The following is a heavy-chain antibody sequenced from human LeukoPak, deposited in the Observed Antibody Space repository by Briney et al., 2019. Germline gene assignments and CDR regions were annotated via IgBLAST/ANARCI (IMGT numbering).Heavy chain of an antibody. CDR3: ARKIVGATMCADY. CDR2: IKQDGSEK. CDR1: GFTFSSRDW. J-gene: IGHJ4*02. V-gene: IGHV3-7*01. Sequence: PGGSLRLSCVASGFTFSSRDWMTWVRQAPGKGLERVANIKQDGSEKNYVDSVKGRFTISRDNAKNSVDLQMNSLRVEDTAVYYCARKIVGATMCADYWGQGTLVTVSS. D-gene: IGHD1-26*01.